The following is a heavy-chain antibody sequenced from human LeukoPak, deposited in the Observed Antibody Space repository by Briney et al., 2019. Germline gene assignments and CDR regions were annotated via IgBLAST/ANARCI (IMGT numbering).Heavy chain of an antibody. J-gene: IGHJ2*01. CDR2: IYHSGST. CDR1: GGSISSGGYS. Sequence: SETLSLTCAVSGGSISSGGYSWSWIRQPPGKGLEWIGYIYHSGSTYYNPSLKSRVTISVDRSKDQFSLKLSSVTAADTAVYYCARGRSSWYFDLWSRGTLVTVSS. CDR3: ARGRSSWYFDL. V-gene: IGHV4-30-2*01.